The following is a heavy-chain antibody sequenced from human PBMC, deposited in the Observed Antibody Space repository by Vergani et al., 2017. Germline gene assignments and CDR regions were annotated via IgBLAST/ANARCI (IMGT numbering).Heavy chain of an antibody. CDR2: IIPIFGTA. D-gene: IGHD1-7*01. CDR1: VGTFSSYA. Sequence: QVQLVQSGAEVKKPGSSVTVSCKASVGTFSSYAISWVRQAPGQGLEWMGGIIPIFGTANYAQKFQGRVTLTADESTSTAYMELSSLRSEDTAVYYCARAEFNWNYVYFDYWGQGTLVTVSS. J-gene: IGHJ4*02. CDR3: ARAEFNWNYVYFDY. V-gene: IGHV1-69*01.